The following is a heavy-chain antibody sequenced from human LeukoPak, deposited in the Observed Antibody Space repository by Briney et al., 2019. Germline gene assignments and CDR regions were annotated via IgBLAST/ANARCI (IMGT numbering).Heavy chain of an antibody. Sequence: SQTLSLACTVSGGSISSGGYYWSWIRQHPGKGLEWIGYIYYSGSTYYNPSLKSRVTISVDTSKNQFSLKLSSVTAADTAVYYCARDLRRAARPLESKYNWFDPWGQGTLVTVSS. J-gene: IGHJ5*02. CDR3: ARDLRRAARPLESKYNWFDP. V-gene: IGHV4-31*03. CDR2: IYYSGST. CDR1: GGSISSGGYY. D-gene: IGHD6-6*01.